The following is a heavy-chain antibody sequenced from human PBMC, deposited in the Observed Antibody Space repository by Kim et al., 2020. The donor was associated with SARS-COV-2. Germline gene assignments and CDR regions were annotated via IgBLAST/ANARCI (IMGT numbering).Heavy chain of an antibody. CDR2: ISSSGSTI. J-gene: IGHJ6*02. Sequence: GGSLRPSCAASGFTFSDYYMSWIRQAPGKGLEWVSYISSSGSTIYYADSVKGRFTISRDNAKNSLYLQMNSLRAEDTAVYYCARDRAPRLRYFDWDYYYSAMDVWGQGTTVTVSS. CDR1: GFTFSDYY. V-gene: IGHV3-11*04. D-gene: IGHD3-9*01. CDR3: ARDRAPRLRYFDWDYYYSAMDV.